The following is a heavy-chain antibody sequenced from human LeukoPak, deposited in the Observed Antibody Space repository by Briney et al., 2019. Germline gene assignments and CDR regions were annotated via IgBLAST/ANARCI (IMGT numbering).Heavy chain of an antibody. D-gene: IGHD3-3*01. V-gene: IGHV1-8*03. J-gene: IGHJ5*02. CDR1: GYTFTSYD. CDR2: MNPNSGNT. Sequence: ASVKVSCKASGYTFTSYDINWVRQATGQGLEWMGWMNPNSGNTGYAQKFQGRVTITRNTSISTAYMELSSLRSEDTAVYYCARGHYDFCSGYWSDWFDPWGQGTLVTVSS. CDR3: ARGHYDFCSGYWSDWFDP.